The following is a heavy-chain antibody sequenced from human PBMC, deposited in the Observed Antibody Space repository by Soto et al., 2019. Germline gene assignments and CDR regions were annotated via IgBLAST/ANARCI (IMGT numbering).Heavy chain of an antibody. D-gene: IGHD6-13*01. CDR1: GFSFTSSG. CDR3: ARDRESSSWYVGIYYYYYGMDV. J-gene: IGHJ6*02. CDR2: ISAYNGNT. V-gene: IGHV1-18*04. Sequence: GASVKVSCKASGFSFTSSGFNWVPQVPGQGLEWMGWISAYNGNTNYAQKLQGRVTMTTDTSTSTAYMELRSLRSDDTAVYYCARDRESSSWYVGIYYYYYGMDVWGQGTTVTVSS.